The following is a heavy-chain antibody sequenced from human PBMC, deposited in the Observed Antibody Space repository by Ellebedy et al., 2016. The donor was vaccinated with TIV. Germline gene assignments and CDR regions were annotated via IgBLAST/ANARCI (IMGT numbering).Heavy chain of an antibody. CDR3: AKGRGGGSDSSAPRYYFDS. J-gene: IGHJ4*02. CDR1: GFTVSGNY. CDR2: IYSGADGGDT. Sequence: GESLKISCAASGFTVSGNYMNWVRQAPGKGLEWVSVIYSGADGGDTYYADSVKGRFTISRDNSKNTLFLQMNSLRAEDTAVYYCAKGRGGGSDSSAPRYYFDSWGLGTLVTVSS. V-gene: IGHV3-53*01. D-gene: IGHD6-19*01.